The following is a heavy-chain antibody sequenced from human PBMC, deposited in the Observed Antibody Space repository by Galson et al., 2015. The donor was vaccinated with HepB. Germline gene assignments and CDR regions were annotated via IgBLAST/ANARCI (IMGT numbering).Heavy chain of an antibody. D-gene: IGHD2-2*01. V-gene: IGHV4-39*01. CDR2: FYYTGNT. J-gene: IGHJ4*02. CDR1: GGSISSSSYY. CDR3: ARHESESKTYAADN. Sequence: TLSLTCTVSGGSISSSSYYWGWLRQPPGKGLEWIGSFYYTGNTHYNPSLKSRVTISGDASKNQFSLKLNSVTAADTAVYYCARHESESKTYAADNWGQGTLVTVSS.